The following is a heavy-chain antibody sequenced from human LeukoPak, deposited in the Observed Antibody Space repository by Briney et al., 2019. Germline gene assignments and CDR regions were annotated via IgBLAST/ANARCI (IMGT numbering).Heavy chain of an antibody. J-gene: IGHJ6*02. CDR1: GFALSSHW. CDR3: GRNNGMDV. V-gene: IGHV3-7*03. CDR2: VNRDGSET. Sequence: GGSLRLSCAASGFALSSHWMTWVRQVPGRGPEWVANVNRDGSETYYLDSVKGRFTISKDNAKNSLYLQMNSLRAEDTVLYHCGRNNGMDVWGQGTTVIVSS.